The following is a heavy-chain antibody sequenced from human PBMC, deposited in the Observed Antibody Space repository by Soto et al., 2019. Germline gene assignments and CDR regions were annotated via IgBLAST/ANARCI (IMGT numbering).Heavy chain of an antibody. CDR1: GGSISSYY. J-gene: IGHJ4*02. Sequence: SETLSLTCTVSGGSISSYYWSWIRQPPGKGLEWIGYVYYSGSTNYNPSLKSRVTISVDTAKNQCSLKLSSVTAADTAVYYCARHNSSGWYGYWGQGTLVTVSS. V-gene: IGHV4-59*08. CDR3: ARHNSSGWYGY. D-gene: IGHD6-19*01. CDR2: VYYSGST.